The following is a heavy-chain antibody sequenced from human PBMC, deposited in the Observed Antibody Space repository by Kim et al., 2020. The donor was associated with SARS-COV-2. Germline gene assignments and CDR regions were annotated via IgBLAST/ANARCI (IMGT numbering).Heavy chain of an antibody. J-gene: IGHJ3*02. Sequence: SETLSLTCTVSGGSISSYYWSWIRQPPGKGLEWIGYIYYSGSTNYNPSLKSRVTISVDTSKNQFSLKLSSVTAADTAVYYCAHGDYPTEGAFDIWGQGTMVTVSS. CDR3: AHGDYPTEGAFDI. CDR1: GGSISSYY. V-gene: IGHV4-59*13. CDR2: IYYSGST. D-gene: IGHD4-17*01.